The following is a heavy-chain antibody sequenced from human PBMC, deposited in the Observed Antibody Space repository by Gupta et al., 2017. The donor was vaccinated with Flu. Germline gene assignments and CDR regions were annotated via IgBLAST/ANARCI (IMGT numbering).Heavy chain of an antibody. CDR2: ISSYNGNT. D-gene: IGHD2-15*01. Sequence: YGITWVRQAPGQGLEWMGWISSYNGNTNYEQKLQGRVTMTTDTSTTTTYLELTNLRSDDTAVYYCARGAFGNPRWYWDYGGQGNLVNV. J-gene: IGHJ4*02. CDR1: YG. CDR3: ARGAFGNPRWYWDY. V-gene: IGHV1-18*04.